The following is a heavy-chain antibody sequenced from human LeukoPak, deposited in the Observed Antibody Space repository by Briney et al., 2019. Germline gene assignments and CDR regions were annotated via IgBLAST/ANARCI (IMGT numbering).Heavy chain of an antibody. Sequence: GGSLRLSCAASGVTFSSFTMHWVRQAPGKGLEWVAVISYDGSNKYYADSVKGRFTISRGNSKNTLYLQMNSLRAEDTAVYYCARDADYGSGSYLGHFDYWGQGTLVTVSS. CDR3: ARDADYGSGSYLGHFDY. CDR2: ISYDGSNK. V-gene: IGHV3-30-3*01. J-gene: IGHJ4*02. CDR1: GVTFSSFT. D-gene: IGHD3-10*01.